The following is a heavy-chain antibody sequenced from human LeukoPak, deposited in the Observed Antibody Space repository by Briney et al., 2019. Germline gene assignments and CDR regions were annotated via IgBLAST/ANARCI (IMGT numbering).Heavy chain of an antibody. V-gene: IGHV1-2*02. J-gene: IGHJ5*02. D-gene: IGHD2-15*01. CDR1: GYSFTAYY. CDR2: IIPDSGGT. CDR3: ATACGGKSCHLNA. Sequence: GASVKVSCKTSGYSFTAYYIHWVRQAPGQGLEWMGWIIPDSGGTKYGQKFQGNVTMSRDTSMRTAYLELNNLTSDDTAVYYCATACGGKSCHLNAWGQGTLVTVS.